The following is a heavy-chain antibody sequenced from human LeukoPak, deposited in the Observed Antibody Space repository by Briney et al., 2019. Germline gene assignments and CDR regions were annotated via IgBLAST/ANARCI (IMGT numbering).Heavy chain of an antibody. V-gene: IGHV4-59*01. Sequence: SETLSLTCTVSGGSISGYYWSWIRQPPGKGLEWIGYNYYRGSTDYNPSLKSRVTISVDTSKNHFSLKLSSVTAADTAVYYCARESVYSGWFDQWGQGTLVTVSS. J-gene: IGHJ5*02. CDR3: ARESVYSGWFDQ. D-gene: IGHD1-26*01. CDR2: NYYRGST. CDR1: GGSISGYY.